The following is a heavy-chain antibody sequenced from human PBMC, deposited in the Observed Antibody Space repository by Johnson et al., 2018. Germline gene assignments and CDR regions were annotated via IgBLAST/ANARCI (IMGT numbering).Heavy chain of an antibody. CDR3: ARARMPYGDYLGYFQH. V-gene: IGHV3-33*01. CDR1: EFTFSTYG. CDR2: IWYDGSNK. Sequence: QVQLVQSGGGVVQPGRSLRLSCAASEFTFSTYGMHWVRQAPGKGLEWVAVIWYDGSNKYYADSVKGRFTISRDNSKNTLYLQMNSLRAEDTAVYYCARARMPYGDYLGYFQHWGQGTLVTVSS. D-gene: IGHD4-17*01. J-gene: IGHJ1*01.